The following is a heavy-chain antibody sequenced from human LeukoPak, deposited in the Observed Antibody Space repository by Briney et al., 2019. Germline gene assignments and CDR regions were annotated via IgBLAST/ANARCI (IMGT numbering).Heavy chain of an antibody. Sequence: PSETLSLTCTVPGGSISSGGYYWSWIRQHPGKGLEWIGYIYYSGSTYYNPSLKSRVTISVDTSKNQFSLKLSSVTAADTAVYYCARGGRQWLFQYYFDYWGQGTLVTVSS. J-gene: IGHJ4*02. CDR2: IYYSGST. D-gene: IGHD3-22*01. CDR1: GGSISSGGYY. V-gene: IGHV4-31*03. CDR3: ARGGRQWLFQYYFDY.